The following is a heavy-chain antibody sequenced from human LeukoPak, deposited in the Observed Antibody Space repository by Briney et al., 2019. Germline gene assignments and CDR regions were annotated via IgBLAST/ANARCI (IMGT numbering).Heavy chain of an antibody. J-gene: IGHJ4*02. CDR3: AKPWSSGWFLQPFDY. CDR1: GFTFSNYA. V-gene: IGHV3-23*01. D-gene: IGHD6-19*01. CDR2: ISGSGGST. Sequence: GGSLRLSCAASGFTFSNYAMSWVRQAPGKGLEWVSAISGSGGSTYYADSVKGRFTISRDNSKNTLHLQVNSVRAEDTAVYYCAKPWSSGWFLQPFDYWGQGTLVTVSS.